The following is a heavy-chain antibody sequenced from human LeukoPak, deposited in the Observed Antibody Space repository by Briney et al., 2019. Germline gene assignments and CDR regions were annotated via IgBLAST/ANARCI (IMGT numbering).Heavy chain of an antibody. D-gene: IGHD3-22*01. J-gene: IGHJ3*02. CDR3: ARAKYCYDSSGQHAFDI. CDR1: GFTFSSYW. CDR2: IKQDGSEK. Sequence: GGSLRLSCAASGFTFSSYWMSWVRQAPGKGLEWVANIKQDGSEKYYVDSVKGRFTISRDNAKNSLYLQMNSLRAEDTAVYYCARAKYCYDSSGQHAFDIWGQGTMVTVSS. V-gene: IGHV3-7*01.